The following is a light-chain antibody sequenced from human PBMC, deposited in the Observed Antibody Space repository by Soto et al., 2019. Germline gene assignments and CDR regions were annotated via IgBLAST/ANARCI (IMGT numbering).Light chain of an antibody. V-gene: IGKV1-39*01. CDR3: QQSYDAPPVT. Sequence: DVQLTQSPSSLSASVGDRLTITCRASQSISSYLNWYQQKPGKAPKLLIYAASSLQSGVPSRFSGSGSGTDFTLTISTLQPEDFATYFCQQSYDAPPVTFGQGTTVELK. CDR2: AAS. J-gene: IGKJ1*01. CDR1: QSISSY.